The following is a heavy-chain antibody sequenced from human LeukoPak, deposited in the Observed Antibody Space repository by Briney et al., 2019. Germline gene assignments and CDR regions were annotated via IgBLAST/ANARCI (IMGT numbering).Heavy chain of an antibody. J-gene: IGHJ6*03. D-gene: IGHD3-3*01. V-gene: IGHV1-69*06. Sequence: SVKVSCKASGGTFSSYAISWVRQAPGQGLEWMGGIIPIFGTANYAQKFQGRVTITADKSASTAYMELSSLRSEDTAVYYCAGVSVGIFGVVITASYYYYYMDVWGKGTTVAVSS. CDR1: GGTFSSYA. CDR2: IIPIFGTA. CDR3: AGVSVGIFGVVITASYYYYYMDV.